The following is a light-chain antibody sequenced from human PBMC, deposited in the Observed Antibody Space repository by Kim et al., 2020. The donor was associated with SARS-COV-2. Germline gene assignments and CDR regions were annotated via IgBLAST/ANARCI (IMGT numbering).Light chain of an antibody. Sequence: EIVMTQSPATLSVSPGERATLSCRASQSVSSNLAWYQQKPGQAPRLLIYGASTRATGIPARFSGSGSGTEFTLTISSLQSEDFAVYYCQQYNNSPPSTFVQVTKLDIK. J-gene: IGKJ1*01. CDR1: QSVSSN. CDR3: QQYNNSPPST. CDR2: GAS. V-gene: IGKV3-15*01.